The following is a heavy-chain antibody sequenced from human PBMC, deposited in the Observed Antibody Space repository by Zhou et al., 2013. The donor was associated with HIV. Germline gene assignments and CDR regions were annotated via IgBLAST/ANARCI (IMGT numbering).Heavy chain of an antibody. J-gene: IGHJ1*01. CDR2: INPSGGST. V-gene: IGHV1-46*01. CDR3: ARVLRDGYNYEYFQH. D-gene: IGHD5-12*01. Sequence: QVQLVQSGAEVKKPGASVKVSCKASGYTFTSYYMHWVRQAPGQGLEWMGIINPSGGSTSYAQKFQGRVTMTRDTSTSTVYMELSSLRSEDTAVYYCARVLRDGYNYEYFQHWGQGTLVTVSS. CDR1: GYTFTSYY.